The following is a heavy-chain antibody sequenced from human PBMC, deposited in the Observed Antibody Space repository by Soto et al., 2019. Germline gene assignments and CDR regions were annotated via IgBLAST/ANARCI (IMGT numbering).Heavy chain of an antibody. CDR2: INAGNGNT. CDR1: GYTFTSYA. J-gene: IGHJ4*02. Sequence: QVQLVQSGAEEKKPGASVKVSCKASGYTFTSYAMHWVRQAPGQRLEWMGWINAGNGNTKYSQKFQGRVTITRDTSASTASMELSSLRSEDTAVYYCARGSGYYSGDDYWGQGTVVPVSS. D-gene: IGHD3-22*01. CDR3: ARGSGYYSGDDY. V-gene: IGHV1-3*05.